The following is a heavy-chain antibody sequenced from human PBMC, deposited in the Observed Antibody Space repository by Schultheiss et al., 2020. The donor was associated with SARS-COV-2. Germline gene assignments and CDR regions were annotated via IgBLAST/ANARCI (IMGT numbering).Heavy chain of an antibody. V-gene: IGHV3-23*01. CDR3: ARGSYDSSGYYYY. Sequence: GGSLRLSCAASGFTFSSYAMSWVRQAPGKGLEWVSAISGSGGSTYYADSVKGRFTISRDNAKNSLYLQMNSLRAEDTAVYYCARGSYDSSGYYYYWGQGTLVTVSS. D-gene: IGHD3-22*01. CDR2: ISGSGGST. J-gene: IGHJ4*02. CDR1: GFTFSSYA.